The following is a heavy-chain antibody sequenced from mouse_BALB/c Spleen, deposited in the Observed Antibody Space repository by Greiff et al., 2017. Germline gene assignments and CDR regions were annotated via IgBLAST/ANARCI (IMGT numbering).Heavy chain of an antibody. D-gene: IGHD1-1*01. CDR2: ISSGGST. CDR3: ARESTTVVATYWYFDV. Sequence: EVKLMESGGGLVKPGGSLKLSCAASGFTFSSYAMSWVRQTPEKRLEWVASISSGGSTYYPDSVKGRFTISRDNARNILYLQMSSLRSDDTAMYYCARESTTVVATYWYFDVWGAGTTVTVSS. J-gene: IGHJ1*01. CDR1: GFTFSSYA. V-gene: IGHV5-6-5*01.